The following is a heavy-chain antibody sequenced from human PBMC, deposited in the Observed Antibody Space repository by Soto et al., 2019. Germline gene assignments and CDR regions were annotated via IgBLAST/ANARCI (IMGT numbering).Heavy chain of an antibody. V-gene: IGHV4-30-2*01. D-gene: IGHD3-22*01. CDR3: AREKYYYDSSGYYYNWFDP. CDR2: IYHSGST. CDR1: GVSISSGGYS. J-gene: IGHJ5*02. Sequence: SETLSLTCAVSGVSISSGGYSWSWIRQPPGKGLEWIGYIYHSGSTYYNPSLKSRVTISVDRSKNQFSLKLSSVTAADTAVYYCAREKYYYDSSGYYYNWFDPWGQGTLVTVS.